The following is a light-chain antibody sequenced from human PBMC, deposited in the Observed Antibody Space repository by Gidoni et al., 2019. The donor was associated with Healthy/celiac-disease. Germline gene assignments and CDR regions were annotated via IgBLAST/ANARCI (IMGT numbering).Light chain of an antibody. CDR2: LGS. CDR1: QSLLHSNGYNY. Sequence: DIVMTQSPLSLPVTPGEPASISCRSSQSLLHSNGYNYLDWYLQKPGQSPQLLIYLGSNRASGVPYRFSGSGSGPEDVGVYYCMQALQTPRTFGQXTKVEIK. CDR3: MQALQTPRT. V-gene: IGKV2-28*01. J-gene: IGKJ1*01.